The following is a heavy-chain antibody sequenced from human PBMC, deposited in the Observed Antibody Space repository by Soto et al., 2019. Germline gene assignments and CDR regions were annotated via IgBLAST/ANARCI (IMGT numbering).Heavy chain of an antibody. CDR1: GYTFTSYA. D-gene: IGHD2-21*02. CDR3: ARSIVVVTALDY. CDR2: INAGNGNT. V-gene: IGHV1-3*05. Sequence: QVQLVQSGAEEKKPGASVKVSCKASGYTFTSYAMHWVRQAPGQRLEWMGWINAGNGNTKYSQKFQGRVTITRDTSASTAYMEPSSLRAADTAVYYCARSIVVVTALDYWGQGTLVTVSS. J-gene: IGHJ4*02.